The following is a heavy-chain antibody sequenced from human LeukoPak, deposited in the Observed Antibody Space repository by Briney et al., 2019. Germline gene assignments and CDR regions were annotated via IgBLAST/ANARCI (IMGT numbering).Heavy chain of an antibody. CDR1: GFTFSNWA. Sequence: GGSLRLSCAASGFTFSNWAITWVRQAPGKGLERVSAISGSGGSTYYADSVKGRFTISRDNSKNTLYLQMNSLRAEDTAVYYCAKDPLWFGEPNLGYYFDYWGQGTLVTVSS. V-gene: IGHV3-23*01. CDR2: ISGSGGST. CDR3: AKDPLWFGEPNLGYYFDY. D-gene: IGHD3-10*01. J-gene: IGHJ4*02.